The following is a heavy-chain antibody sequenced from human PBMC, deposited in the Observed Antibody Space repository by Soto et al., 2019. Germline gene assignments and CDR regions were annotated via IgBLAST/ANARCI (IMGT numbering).Heavy chain of an antibody. CDR3: ARGSSGWSSIRLDD. Sequence: SETLSLTCTVSSGSITSVNSDWSWIRQFPGKGLEWIGYIYYSGSSYYNPSLKGRVTISEDTSKKQFSLKLNSVTAADTAVYYCARGSSGWSSIRLDDWGQGTLVTVSS. CDR2: IYYSGSS. V-gene: IGHV4-31*03. CDR1: SGSITSVNSD. J-gene: IGHJ4*02. D-gene: IGHD6-19*01.